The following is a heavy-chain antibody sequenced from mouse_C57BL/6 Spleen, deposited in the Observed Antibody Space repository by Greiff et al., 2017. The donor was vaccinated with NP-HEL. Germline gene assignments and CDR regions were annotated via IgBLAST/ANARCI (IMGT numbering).Heavy chain of an antibody. D-gene: IGHD2-3*01. CDR3: ARGGIYDGYYGWYFDV. Sequence: VQLQQPGTELVKPGASVKLSCKASGYTFTSYWMHWVKQRPGQGLEWIGNINPSNGGTNYNEKFKSKATLTVDKSSSTAYMQLSSLTSEDSAVYYCARGGIYDGYYGWYFDVWGTGTTVTVSS. V-gene: IGHV1-53*01. J-gene: IGHJ1*03. CDR2: INPSNGGT. CDR1: GYTFTSYW.